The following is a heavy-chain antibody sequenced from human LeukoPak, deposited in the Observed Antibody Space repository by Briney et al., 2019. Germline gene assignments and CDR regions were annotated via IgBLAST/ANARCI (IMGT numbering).Heavy chain of an antibody. J-gene: IGHJ6*02. CDR3: ARDLYGDQAQYYNYGMDV. CDR2: IYPGDSDT. V-gene: IGHV5-51*01. CDR1: GYSFTSYW. Sequence: HGESLKISCKGSGYSFTSYWIGWVRQMPGKGLEWMGIIYPGDSDTRYSPSFQGQVTISADKSISTAYLQWSSLKASDTAIYYCARDLYGDQAQYYNYGMDVWGQGTTVTVSS. D-gene: IGHD4-17*01.